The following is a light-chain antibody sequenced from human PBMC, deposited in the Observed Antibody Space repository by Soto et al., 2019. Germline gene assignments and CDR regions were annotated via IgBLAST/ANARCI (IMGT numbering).Light chain of an antibody. CDR2: KAS. CDR1: QSIDSW. V-gene: IGKV1-5*03. Sequence: EIQMTQSPSTLSASVGDRVTITCRASQSIDSWLAWYQQKPGKAPNLLIYKASSLESGVPSRFSGSGSGTEFTLTISSLQPDDFATYYCQQYNSYSSGTFGQGTKVDIK. J-gene: IGKJ1*01. CDR3: QQYNSYSSGT.